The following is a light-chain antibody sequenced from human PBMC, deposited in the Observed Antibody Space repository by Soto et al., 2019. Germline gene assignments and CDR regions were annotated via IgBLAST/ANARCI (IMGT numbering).Light chain of an antibody. CDR1: SSDVGSHNL. V-gene: IGLV2-23*01. J-gene: IGLJ1*01. CDR3: CSYAGSNTYI. Sequence: QSALTQPASVSGSPGQSITISCTGTSSDVGSHNLVSWYQQHPDRAPKLMISEGSDRPSGVSNRFSGSKSGNTASLTISGLQAEDEADYFCCSYAGSNTYIFGSGTKLTVL. CDR2: EGS.